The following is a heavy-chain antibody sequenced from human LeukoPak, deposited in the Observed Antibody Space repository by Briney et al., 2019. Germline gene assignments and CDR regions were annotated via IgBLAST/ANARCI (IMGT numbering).Heavy chain of an antibody. CDR2: IKSKTDGGTT. J-gene: IGHJ4*02. Sequence: GGSLRLSCAASGFTVSSNYMSWVRQAPGKGLEWVGRIKSKTDGGTTDYAASVKGRFTISRDDSKNTLYLQMNSLKTEDTAVYYCTTDDIAVAGTVDYWGQGTLVTVSS. V-gene: IGHV3-15*01. D-gene: IGHD6-19*01. CDR1: GFTVSSNY. CDR3: TTDDIAVAGTVDY.